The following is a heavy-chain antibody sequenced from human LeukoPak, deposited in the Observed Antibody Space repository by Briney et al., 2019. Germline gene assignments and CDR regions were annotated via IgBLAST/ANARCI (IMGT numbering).Heavy chain of an antibody. D-gene: IGHD3-10*01. CDR1: GGSISSYY. Sequence: SETLSLTCTVSGGSISSYYWNWIRQPPGKGLEWIGYIFYSGRTNYNPSLKSRVTISVDTSKNQFSLKLNSVTAADTAVYYCARGKEVITMLRGLKPGYYFDYWGQGTLVTVSS. J-gene: IGHJ4*02. CDR3: ARGKEVITMLRGLKPGYYFDY. CDR2: IFYSGRT. V-gene: IGHV4-59*01.